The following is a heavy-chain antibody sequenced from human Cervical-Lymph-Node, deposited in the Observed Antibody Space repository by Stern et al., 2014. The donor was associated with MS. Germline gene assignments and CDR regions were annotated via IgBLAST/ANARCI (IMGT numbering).Heavy chain of an antibody. CDR3: ARDIAAAATGFDY. J-gene: IGHJ4*02. V-gene: IGHV1-46*01. D-gene: IGHD6-13*01. CDR1: GYTLTNHY. CDR2: ISPTTGTT. Sequence: MQLVESGAAVREHGNSVKVSCKTSGYTLTNHYIHWVRQAPGQGPEWMGIISPTTGTTTHAQKFQGRVTMTRDTATSTVYMDLSSLRSEDTAVYFCARDIAAAATGFDYWGQGTLLTVSS.